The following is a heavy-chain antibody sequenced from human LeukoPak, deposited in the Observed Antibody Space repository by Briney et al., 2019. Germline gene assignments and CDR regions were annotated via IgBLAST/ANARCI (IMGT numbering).Heavy chain of an antibody. Sequence: GGSLRLSCAASGFTFSSYSMNWVRQAPGKGLGWVSSISSSSSYIYYADSVKDRFTISRDNAKNSLYLQMNSLRAEDTAVYYCARVRYSSCPDYWGQGTLVTVSS. CDR3: ARVRYSSCPDY. CDR1: GFTFSSYS. CDR2: ISSSSSYI. D-gene: IGHD6-19*01. J-gene: IGHJ4*02. V-gene: IGHV3-21*01.